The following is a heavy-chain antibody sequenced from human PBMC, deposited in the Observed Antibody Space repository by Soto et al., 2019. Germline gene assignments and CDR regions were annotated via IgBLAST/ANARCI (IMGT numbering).Heavy chain of an antibody. CDR2: IIPIFGTA. CDR1: GGTFSSYA. CDR3: ARVSYDYVWGSYRYTPSAFDI. Sequence: GASVKVSCKASGGTFSSYAISWVRQAPGQGLEWMGGIIPIFGTANYAQKFQGRVTITADESTSTAYMELSSLRSEDTAVYYCARVSYDYVWGSYRYTPSAFDIWGQGTMVTVSS. J-gene: IGHJ3*02. D-gene: IGHD3-16*02. V-gene: IGHV1-69*13.